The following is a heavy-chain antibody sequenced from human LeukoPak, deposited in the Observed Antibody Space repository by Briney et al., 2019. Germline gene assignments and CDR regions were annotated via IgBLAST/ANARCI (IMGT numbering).Heavy chain of an antibody. J-gene: IGHJ4*02. CDR1: GGSFSGYY. V-gene: IGHV4-34*01. CDR3: ARGKYGDYD. CDR2: INHSGST. D-gene: IGHD4-17*01. Sequence: SETLSLTCADYGGSFSGYYWSWIRQPPGKGLEWIGEINHSGSTNYNPSLKSRVTISVDTSKNQFSLKLSSVTAADTAVYYCARGKYGDYDWGQGTLVTVSS.